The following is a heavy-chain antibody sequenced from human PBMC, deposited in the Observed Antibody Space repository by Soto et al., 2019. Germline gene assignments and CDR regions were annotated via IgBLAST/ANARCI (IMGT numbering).Heavy chain of an antibody. D-gene: IGHD2-8*02. Sequence: SGPTLVNPTQTLTLTCSFSGFSLSTSKVAVAWIRQPPGKALEWLAIIYGDDDKRYSPSLKSRLTITKDTSNNQAVLTMTNMESVDTATYYCARRWDCTGGACYFDYWGQGTLVTVSS. CDR2: IYGDDDK. CDR3: ARRWDCTGGACYFDY. J-gene: IGHJ4*02. V-gene: IGHV2-5*02. CDR1: GFSLSTSKVA.